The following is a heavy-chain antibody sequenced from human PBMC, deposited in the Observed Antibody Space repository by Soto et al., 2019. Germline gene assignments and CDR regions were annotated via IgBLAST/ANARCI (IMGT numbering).Heavy chain of an antibody. Sequence: PGGSLRLSCAASGFTFSSYGMHCVRQAPGKGLEWVAVIWYDGSNKYYADSVKGRFTISRDNSKNTLYLQMNSLRAEDTAVYYCASNGGNSSVRYYYYYGTDVWGQGTTVTVSS. D-gene: IGHD2-21*02. CDR2: IWYDGSNK. J-gene: IGHJ6*02. CDR1: GFTFSSYG. CDR3: ASNGGNSSVRYYYYYGTDV. V-gene: IGHV3-33*01.